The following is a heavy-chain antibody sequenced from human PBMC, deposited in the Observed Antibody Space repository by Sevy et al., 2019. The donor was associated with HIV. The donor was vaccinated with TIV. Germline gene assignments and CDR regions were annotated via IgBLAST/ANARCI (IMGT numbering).Heavy chain of an antibody. Sequence: GGSRRLSCAASGLTFSSNWMTWVRQAPGKGRGWGANEKQNMREKNYADPVKGRFTISRDNAKNLLFLQMNSLRDEDTAVYYCARAQQVTMLVVIGGLYFDLWGQGTLVTVSS. CDR3: ARAQQVTMLVVIGGLYFDL. V-gene: IGHV3-7*01. CDR1: GLTFSSNW. CDR2: EKQNMREK. J-gene: IGHJ4*02. D-gene: IGHD3-3*01.